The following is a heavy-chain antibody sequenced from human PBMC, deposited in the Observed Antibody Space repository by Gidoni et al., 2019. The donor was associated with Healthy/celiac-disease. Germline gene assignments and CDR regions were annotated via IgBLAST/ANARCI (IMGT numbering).Heavy chain of an antibody. CDR2: IIPSFGTA. CDR1: GGTFSSYA. D-gene: IGHD5-12*01. Sequence: QVQLVQSGAEVKKPGSSVKVSCKASGGTFSSYAISWVRQAPGPGLEWMGGIIPSFGTANYAQKFQGRVTITADKSTNTAYMELSSLRSEDTAVYYCAREGGYKIGLALLWGQGTLVTVSS. J-gene: IGHJ4*02. CDR3: AREGGYKIGLALL. V-gene: IGHV1-69*06.